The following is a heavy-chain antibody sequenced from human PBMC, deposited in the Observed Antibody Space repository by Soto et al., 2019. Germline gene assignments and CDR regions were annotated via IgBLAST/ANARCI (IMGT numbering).Heavy chain of an antibody. V-gene: IGHV4-38-2*01. D-gene: IGHD3-10*01. Sequence: SETLSLTCAVSGYSISSGYYWGWIRQPPGKGLEWIGSIYHSGSTYNNPSLKSRVTISVDTSKNQFSLKLSSVTAADTAVYYSARVGGYGMDVWGQGTRVTVSS. CDR1: GYSISSGYY. CDR2: IYHSGST. J-gene: IGHJ6*02. CDR3: ARVGGYGMDV.